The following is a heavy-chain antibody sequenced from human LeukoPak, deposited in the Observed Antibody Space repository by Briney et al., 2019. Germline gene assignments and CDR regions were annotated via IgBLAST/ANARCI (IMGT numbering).Heavy chain of an antibody. D-gene: IGHD2-15*01. CDR1: GYTFTSYD. V-gene: IGHV1-8*03. J-gene: IGHJ6*03. CDR2: MNPNSGNT. CDR3: ASGACSYYYMGV. Sequence: GASVKVSCKASGYTFTSYDINWVRQATGQGLEWMGWMNPNSGNTGYAQKFQGRVTITRNTSISTAYMELSSLRSEDTAVYYCASGACSYYYMGVWGKGTTVTISS.